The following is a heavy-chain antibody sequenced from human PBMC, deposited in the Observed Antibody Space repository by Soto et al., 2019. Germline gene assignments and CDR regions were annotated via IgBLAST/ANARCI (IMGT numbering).Heavy chain of an antibody. CDR3: ARGGDIVVVPAALYGGGYYYYGMDV. CDR2: IIPIFGTA. CDR1: GGTFSSYA. Sequence: QVQLVQSGVEVKKPGSSVKVSCKASGGTFSSYAISWVRQAPGQGLEWMGGIIPIFGTANYAQKFQGRVTITADESTSTAYMELSSLRSEDTAVYYCARGGDIVVVPAALYGGGYYYYGMDVWGQGTTVTVSS. J-gene: IGHJ6*02. D-gene: IGHD2-2*01. V-gene: IGHV1-69*01.